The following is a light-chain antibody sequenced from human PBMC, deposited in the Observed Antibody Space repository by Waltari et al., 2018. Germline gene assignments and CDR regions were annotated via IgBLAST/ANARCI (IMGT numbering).Light chain of an antibody. CDR3: QQLYSYPLT. CDR1: QGINNY. J-gene: IGKJ4*01. V-gene: IGKV1-9*01. CDR2: AAS. Sequence: IQLTQSPSSLSASVGDRVTITCRASQGINNYLAWYQRKPGKAPQLLIFAASTLQSGVPSRFSGSGSGTDFTLTISSLQPEDFATYYCQQLYSYPLTFGGGTKVEIK.